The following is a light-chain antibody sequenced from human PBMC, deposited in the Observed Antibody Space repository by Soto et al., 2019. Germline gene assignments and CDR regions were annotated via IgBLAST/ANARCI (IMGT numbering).Light chain of an antibody. CDR2: GAS. V-gene: IGKV3D-20*02. CDR1: QSVRNNY. Sequence: ETVLTQSPGTLSLPPGERATLSCRASQSVRNNYLAWYQQKPGQAPRLLISGASSRAAGIPDRFSGSGSGTDFTLTISRLEPEDFAVYYCQQRSSWPPTFGQGTRLEIK. CDR3: QQRSSWPPT. J-gene: IGKJ5*01.